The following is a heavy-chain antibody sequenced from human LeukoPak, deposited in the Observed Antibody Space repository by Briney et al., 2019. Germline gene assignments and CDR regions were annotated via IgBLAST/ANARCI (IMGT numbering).Heavy chain of an antibody. CDR3: AADSSGGGSGYYYYYGMDV. J-gene: IGHJ6*02. D-gene: IGHD3-10*01. CDR1: GLTFTSST. Sequence: SVKVSCKASGLTFTSSTIQWVRQARGQRLEWIGWIVVGSGNTNYAQKFQEGVTITRDMSTSTAYMELSSLRSEDTAVYYCAADSSGGGSGYYYYYGMDVWGQGTTVTVSS. V-gene: IGHV1-58*02. CDR2: IVVGSGNT.